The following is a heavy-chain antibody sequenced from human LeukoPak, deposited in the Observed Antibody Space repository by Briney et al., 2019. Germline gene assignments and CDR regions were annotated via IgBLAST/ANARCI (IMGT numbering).Heavy chain of an antibody. V-gene: IGHV3-9*01. CDR1: GFTFDDYA. CDR3: AKDGRGYYHSSGSEPTYFDY. J-gene: IGHJ4*02. D-gene: IGHD3-22*01. Sequence: GRSLRLSCAASGFTFDDYAMHWVRQAPGKGLEWVSGISWNSGSIGYADSVKGRFTISRDNAKNSLYLQMNSLRAEDTALYYCAKDGRGYYHSSGSEPTYFDYWGQRTLVTVSS. CDR2: ISWNSGSI.